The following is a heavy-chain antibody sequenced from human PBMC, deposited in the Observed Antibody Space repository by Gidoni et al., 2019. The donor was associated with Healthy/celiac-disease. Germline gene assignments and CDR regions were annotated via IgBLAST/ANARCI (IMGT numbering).Heavy chain of an antibody. V-gene: IGHV3-23*01. CDR3: AKDRGYSYGPYYYYYGMDV. J-gene: IGHJ6*02. Sequence: EVQLLESGGGLVQPGGSLRLSCAASGFTFSSSAMSWVRQAPGKGLEWVSASSGSGGSTYYADSVKGRFTISRDNSKNTLYLQMNSLRAEDTAVYYCAKDRGYSYGPYYYYYGMDVWGQGTTVTVSS. CDR2: SSGSGGST. CDR1: GFTFSSSA. D-gene: IGHD5-18*01.